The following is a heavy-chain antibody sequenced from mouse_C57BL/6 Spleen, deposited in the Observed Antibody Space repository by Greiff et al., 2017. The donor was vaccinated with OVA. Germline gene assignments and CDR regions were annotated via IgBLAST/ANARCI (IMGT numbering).Heavy chain of an antibody. D-gene: IGHD2-4*01. CDR3: TTKSYDYDEFAY. Sequence: EVQLQQSGAELVRPGASVKLSCTASGFNIKDYYMHWVKQRPEQGLEWIGRIDPEDGDTEYAPKFQGKATMTADTSSNTAYLQLSSLTSEDTAVYYCTTKSYDYDEFAYWGQGTLVTVSA. CDR2: IDPEDGDT. CDR1: GFNIKDYY. V-gene: IGHV14-1*01. J-gene: IGHJ3*01.